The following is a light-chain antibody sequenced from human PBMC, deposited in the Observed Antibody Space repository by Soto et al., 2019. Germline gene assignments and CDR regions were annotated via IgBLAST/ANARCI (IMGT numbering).Light chain of an antibody. CDR2: KAS. Sequence: DIQMTQSPSTLSSSVGDRVTITCRASQSISSWLAWYQQQPGKAPKLLIYKASSLESGVPSRFSGSGSGTEFTLTISSLQPDYFATYYCQQYNSYPWTFGQGTKVEIK. J-gene: IGKJ1*01. CDR3: QQYNSYPWT. V-gene: IGKV1-5*03. CDR1: QSISSW.